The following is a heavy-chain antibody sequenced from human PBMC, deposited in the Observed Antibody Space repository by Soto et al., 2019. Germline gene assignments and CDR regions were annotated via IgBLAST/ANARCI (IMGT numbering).Heavy chain of an antibody. V-gene: IGHV4-59*01. CDR2: IYYSGST. CDR3: ATTGGDAFDL. J-gene: IGHJ3*01. CDR1: GVSISSYY. Sequence: QVQLQESGPGLVKPSETLSLTCTVSGVSISSYYWSWIRQPPGKGLEWIGYIYYSGSTNYNPSLKSRVTMSVDTSPSRFSLKLSSVTAADTAVYYCATTGGDAFDLWGQGTMVTVSS. D-gene: IGHD3-10*01.